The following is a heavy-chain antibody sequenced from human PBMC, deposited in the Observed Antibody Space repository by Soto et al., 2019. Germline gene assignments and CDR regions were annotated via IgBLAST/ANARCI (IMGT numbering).Heavy chain of an antibody. Sequence: PGGSLRLSCAASGFTFSSYAMHWVRQAPGKGLEWVAVISYDGSNKYYADSVKGRFTISRDNSKNTLYLQMNSLRAEDTAVYYCAREEYCSSTSCYKVPISSNYYYYGMDVWGQGTTVTVS. V-gene: IGHV3-30-3*01. CDR2: ISYDGSNK. D-gene: IGHD2-2*02. CDR3: AREEYCSSTSCYKVPISSNYYYYGMDV. J-gene: IGHJ6*02. CDR1: GFTFSSYA.